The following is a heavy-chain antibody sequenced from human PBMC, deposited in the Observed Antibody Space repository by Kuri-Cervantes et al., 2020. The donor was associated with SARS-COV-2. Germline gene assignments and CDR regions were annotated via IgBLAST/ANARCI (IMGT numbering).Heavy chain of an antibody. V-gene: IGHV1-18*01. D-gene: IGHD4-23*01. J-gene: IGHJ6*02. CDR3: APRPYDYGGNSEYYYGMDV. Sequence: ASVKVSCKASGYTFTSYAMHWVRQAPGQGLEWMGWISAYNGNTNYAQKLQGRVTMTTDTSTSTAYMELRSLRSDDTAVYYCAPRPYDYGGNSEYYYGMDVWGQGTTVTVSS. CDR2: ISAYNGNT. CDR1: GYTFTSYA.